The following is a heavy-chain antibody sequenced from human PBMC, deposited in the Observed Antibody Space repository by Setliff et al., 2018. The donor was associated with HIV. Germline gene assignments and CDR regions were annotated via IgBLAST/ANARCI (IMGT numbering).Heavy chain of an antibody. CDR2: ISPSGSSI. V-gene: IGHV3-11*04. CDR1: GFTFSDYY. J-gene: IGHJ4*02. D-gene: IGHD3-10*01. Sequence: PGGSLRLSCAASGFTFSDYYMSWIRQAPGKGLEWVSYISPSGSSIYYADSVKGRFTISRDNAQNSLYLQMNSLGAEDTAVYYCTRHYGSGTYCLAYWGQGTLVTVSS. CDR3: TRHYGSGTYCLAY.